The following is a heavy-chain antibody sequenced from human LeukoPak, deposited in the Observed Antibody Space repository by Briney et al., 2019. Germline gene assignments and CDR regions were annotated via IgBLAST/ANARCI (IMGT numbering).Heavy chain of an antibody. J-gene: IGHJ1*01. D-gene: IGHD2-2*01. CDR3: ARPDASSTGYFQH. Sequence: GESLKISCKASGYNFTNYWIGWVRQMPGKGLEWMAIIYPGDSETTYSPSFQGQVTISADKSISTAYLQWSSLKASDTAMYYCARPDASSTGYFQHWGQGTLVTVSS. V-gene: IGHV5-51*01. CDR2: IYPGDSET. CDR1: GYNFTNYW.